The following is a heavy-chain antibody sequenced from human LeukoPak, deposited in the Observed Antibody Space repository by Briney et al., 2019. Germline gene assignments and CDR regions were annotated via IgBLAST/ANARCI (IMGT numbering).Heavy chain of an antibody. CDR1: GGSIISVSYY. V-gene: IGHV4-39*01. Sequence: SETLSLTCTVSGGSIISVSYYWGWIRQPPGKGLEWIGSMYYSDSGNIYYNPSLKNRVTISVDTSKNQFSLKLSSVTAADTAVYYCARHYYDTSVYFRYYFDSSGQGTLVTVPS. D-gene: IGHD3-22*01. J-gene: IGHJ4*02. CDR3: ARHYYDTSVYFRYYFDS. CDR2: MYYSDSGNI.